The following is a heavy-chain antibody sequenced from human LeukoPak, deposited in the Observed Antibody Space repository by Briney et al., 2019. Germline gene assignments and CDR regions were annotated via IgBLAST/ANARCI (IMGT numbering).Heavy chain of an antibody. CDR2: IYYSGST. V-gene: IGHV4-59*08. D-gene: IGHD6-6*01. CDR3: ARQDSSSAALDY. CDR1: GGSISSDY. J-gene: IGHJ4*02. Sequence: SETLSLTCTVSGGSISSDYWSWIRQPPGKGLEWIGYIYYSGSTNYNPSLKSRVTISVDTSKNQFSLKLSSVTDADTAVYYCARQDSSSAALDYWGQGTLVTVSS.